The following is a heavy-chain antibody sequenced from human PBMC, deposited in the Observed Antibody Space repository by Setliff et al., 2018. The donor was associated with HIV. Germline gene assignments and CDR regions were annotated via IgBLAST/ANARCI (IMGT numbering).Heavy chain of an antibody. Sequence: GGSLRLSCAASGLTFSSYAMSWVRQAPGKGLEWVSSISGSGGSPYYADSVKGRFTISRDNSKNTLYLQMNSLRAEDTAVFYCARGEPSILIGRAACFDYWGQGTLVAVSS. J-gene: IGHJ4*02. CDR3: ARGEPSILIGRAACFDY. V-gene: IGHV3-23*01. D-gene: IGHD6-25*01. CDR1: GLTFSSYA. CDR2: ISGSGGSP.